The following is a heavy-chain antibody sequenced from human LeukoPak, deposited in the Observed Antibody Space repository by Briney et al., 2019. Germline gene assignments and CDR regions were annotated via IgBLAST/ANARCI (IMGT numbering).Heavy chain of an antibody. V-gene: IGHV3-21*01. CDR2: VSSSSTYI. Sequence: PGGSLRLSCAASGFTFSNYSMNWVRQAPGKGLEWVSSVSSSSTYIYYADSVKGRFTISRDNAKNSLYLQMNSLRAEDTAVYYCARDRGRSHWGQGTLVTVSS. CDR1: GFTFSNYS. J-gene: IGHJ4*02. CDR3: ARDRGRSH. D-gene: IGHD3-10*01.